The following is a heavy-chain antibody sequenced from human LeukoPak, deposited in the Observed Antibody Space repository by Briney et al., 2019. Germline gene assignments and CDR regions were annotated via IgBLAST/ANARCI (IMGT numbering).Heavy chain of an antibody. V-gene: IGHV1-2*02. D-gene: IGHD3-16*01. CDR2: IKPNSGDT. CDR3: ARGAERGNEVKLSDY. J-gene: IGHJ4*02. CDR1: GYTFTDYY. Sequence: GASVKVSCKASGYTFTDYYMHWVRQAPGQGLEWMGWIKPNSGDTVYTHNFQGRVTMTRDTSITTVHMELSSLRSDDTAVFYCARGAERGNEVKLSDYWGQGTLITVSS.